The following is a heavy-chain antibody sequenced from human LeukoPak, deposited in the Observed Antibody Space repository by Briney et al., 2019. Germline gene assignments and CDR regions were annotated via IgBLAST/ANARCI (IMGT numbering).Heavy chain of an antibody. CDR2: ISAYNDNT. Sequence: ASVKVSCKASGYTFTNYHISWVRQAPGQGLEWMGWISAYNDNTNYAQKVQGRVTMTTDTSTSIAYMELRSLRSDDTAVYYCARKYSGYDSNWFDPWGQGTLVTVSS. V-gene: IGHV1-18*04. CDR3: ARKYSGYDSNWFDP. CDR1: GYTFTNYH. D-gene: IGHD5-12*01. J-gene: IGHJ5*02.